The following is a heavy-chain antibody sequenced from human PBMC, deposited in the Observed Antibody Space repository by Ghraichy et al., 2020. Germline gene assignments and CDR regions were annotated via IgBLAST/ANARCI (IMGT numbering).Heavy chain of an antibody. CDR1: GGSIISNY. V-gene: IGHV4-4*07. CDR2: ISPTGST. CDR3: ARDGRRNAYDI. J-gene: IGHJ3*02. Sequence: SETLSLTCTVSGGSIISNYCTWIRQLAGKGLEWIGRISPTGSTNYNSSLKSRVTMSVDASKNQFSLKLNSVTAADTAIYYCARDGRRNAYDIWGQGTMVTVSS.